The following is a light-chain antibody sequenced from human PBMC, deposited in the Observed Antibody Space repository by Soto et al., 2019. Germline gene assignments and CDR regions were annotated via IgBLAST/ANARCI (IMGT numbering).Light chain of an antibody. Sequence: MQMTQSPSSLSASVGDRVSITCRASQGISNELGWYQQRPGKAPKVLIYGASNLQSGVPSRFSGSASGTDFTLTISCLQSEDFATYYCQQYYSYPRTFGQGTKV. J-gene: IGKJ1*01. V-gene: IGKV1-6*01. CDR3: QQYYSYPRT. CDR1: QGISNE. CDR2: GAS.